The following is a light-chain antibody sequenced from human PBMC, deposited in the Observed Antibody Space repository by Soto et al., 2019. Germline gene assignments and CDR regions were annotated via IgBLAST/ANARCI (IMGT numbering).Light chain of an antibody. CDR1: QSVSSAY. CDR2: ASS. J-gene: IGKJ1*01. Sequence: EIVLTQSPGTLSLSAGERATLSCRASQSVSSAYLAWYQQKPGQAPRLLIYASSSRATGIPDRFSGSGSGADFTLTINRLEPEDFAVYYCQQYGISPRTFGQGTKVEIK. V-gene: IGKV3-20*01. CDR3: QQYGISPRT.